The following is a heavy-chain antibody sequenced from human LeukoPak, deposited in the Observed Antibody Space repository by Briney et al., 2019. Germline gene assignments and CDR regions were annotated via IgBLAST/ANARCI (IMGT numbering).Heavy chain of an antibody. CDR1: GGSFSGYY. V-gene: IGHV4-34*01. Sequence: PSETLSLTCAVYGGSFSGYYWSWIRQPPGKGLEWIGEINHSGSTNYNPSLKSRVTISVDTSKNQFSLRLSSVTAADTAVYYCARESKGFDPWGQGTLVTVSS. CDR2: INHSGST. J-gene: IGHJ5*02. CDR3: ARESKGFDP.